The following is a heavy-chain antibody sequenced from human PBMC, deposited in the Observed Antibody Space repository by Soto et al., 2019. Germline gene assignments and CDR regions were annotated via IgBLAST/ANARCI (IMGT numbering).Heavy chain of an antibody. CDR3: ARDMGVTTFPGGYYGMDV. J-gene: IGHJ6*02. CDR2: ISAYNGNT. CDR1: GYTFTSYG. V-gene: IGHV1-18*01. Sequence: QVQLVQSGAEVKKPGASVKVSCKASGYTFTSYGISWVRQAPGQGLEGRGWISAYNGNTNYAQKLQGRVTMTTDTSTSTAYMELRSLRSDDTAVYYCARDMGVTTFPGGYYGMDVWGQGTTVTVSS. D-gene: IGHD4-17*01.